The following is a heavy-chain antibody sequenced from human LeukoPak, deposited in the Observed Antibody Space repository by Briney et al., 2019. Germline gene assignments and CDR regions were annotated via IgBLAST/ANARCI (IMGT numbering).Heavy chain of an antibody. Sequence: GGSLRLSCAASGFSFSDYYMSWIRQAPGKGLEWVSYISSSGDTMSYADSVKGRFTISRDNAKNSLYLQMNSLRAEDTAVYYCAREMATIQAFDIWGQGTMVTVSS. D-gene: IGHD5-24*01. CDR3: AREMATIQAFDI. V-gene: IGHV3-11*04. CDR2: ISSSGDTM. CDR1: GFSFSDYY. J-gene: IGHJ3*02.